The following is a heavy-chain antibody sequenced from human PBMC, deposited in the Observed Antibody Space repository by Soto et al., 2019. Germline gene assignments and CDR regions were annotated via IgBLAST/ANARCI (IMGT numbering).Heavy chain of an antibody. Sequence: QVQLVESGGGVVQPGRSLRLSCAASGFTFSSYAMHWVRQAPGKGLEWVAVISYDGSNKYYADSVKGRFTISRDNSKNTLYMQITSLRAEDTAVYYCARSREHSSGWYRYYYYYGMDVWGQGTTVTVSS. CDR3: ARSREHSSGWYRYYYYYGMDV. CDR2: ISYDGSNK. V-gene: IGHV3-30-3*01. CDR1: GFTFSSYA. D-gene: IGHD6-19*01. J-gene: IGHJ6*02.